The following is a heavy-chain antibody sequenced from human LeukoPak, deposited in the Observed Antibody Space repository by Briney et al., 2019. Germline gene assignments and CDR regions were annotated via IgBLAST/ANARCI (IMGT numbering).Heavy chain of an antibody. J-gene: IGHJ4*02. V-gene: IGHV1-46*01. CDR3: ARGTDAHYYDSSDIDY. D-gene: IGHD3-22*01. Sequence: ASLKVSCEASGYTSTSYYMHCVRHTPGQGLECMGIINPLSGSTSYAQKFQGRVTMTRDTSTSTVYMELSSLRSEDTAVYHCARGTDAHYYDSSDIDYWGQGTLVTVSS. CDR2: INPLSGST. CDR1: GYTSTSYY.